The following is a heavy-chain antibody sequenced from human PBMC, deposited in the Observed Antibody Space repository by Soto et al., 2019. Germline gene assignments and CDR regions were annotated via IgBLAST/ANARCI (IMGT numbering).Heavy chain of an antibody. V-gene: IGHV3-21*01. D-gene: IGHD4-17*01. CDR3: ARDYYGDYYFDY. CDR1: GFTFSTYS. CDR2: ISGSSTYI. Sequence: PGGSLRLSCAASGFTFSTYSMNWVRQAPGKGLEWVSSISGSSTYIYYADSVKGRFTISRDNAKSSLYLQMNSLGAEDTAVYYCARDYYGDYYFDYWGQGTLVTVS. J-gene: IGHJ4*02.